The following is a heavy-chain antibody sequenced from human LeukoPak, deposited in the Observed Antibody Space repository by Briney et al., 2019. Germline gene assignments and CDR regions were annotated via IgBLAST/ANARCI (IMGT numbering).Heavy chain of an antibody. V-gene: IGHV1-69*05. CDR1: GYTFTSYG. CDR3: ARDLHYYGSGSADAFDI. J-gene: IGHJ3*02. CDR2: IIPIFGTA. Sequence: GASVKVSCKASGYTFTSYGISWVRQAPGQGLEWMGGIIPIFGTANYAQKFQGRVTITTDESTSTAYMELSSLRSEDTAVYYCARDLHYYGSGSADAFDIWGQGTMVTVSS. D-gene: IGHD3-10*01.